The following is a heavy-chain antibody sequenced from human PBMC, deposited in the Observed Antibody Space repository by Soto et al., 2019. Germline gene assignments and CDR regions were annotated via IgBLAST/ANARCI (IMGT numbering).Heavy chain of an antibody. CDR1: GYSFTTYG. CDR3: ARDGYYDN. Sequence: QVQLVQSGPEVKKPGASVKVSCKASGYSFTTYGIAWVRQAPGQGLEWMGWISGDNGNTNYAQKLQGRVTMTTDISKSTASLELRSLGSDDTAAYYCARDGYYDNWGQRTHVIVSS. V-gene: IGHV1-18*01. D-gene: IGHD5-18*01. J-gene: IGHJ3*02. CDR2: ISGDNGNT.